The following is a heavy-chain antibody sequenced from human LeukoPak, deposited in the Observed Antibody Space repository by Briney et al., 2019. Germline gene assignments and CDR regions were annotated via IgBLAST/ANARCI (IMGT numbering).Heavy chain of an antibody. V-gene: IGHV1-69*05. CDR3: ASHEEGIVVVSPGAFDI. CDR2: IIPIFGTA. J-gene: IGHJ3*02. CDR1: GGTFSSYA. Sequence: SVKVSCKASGGTFSSYAISWVRQAPGQGLEWMGGIIPIFGTANYAQKFQGRVTITTDESTSTAYMELSSLRSEDTAVYYCASHEEGIVVVSPGAFDIWGQGTMVTVSS. D-gene: IGHD2-15*01.